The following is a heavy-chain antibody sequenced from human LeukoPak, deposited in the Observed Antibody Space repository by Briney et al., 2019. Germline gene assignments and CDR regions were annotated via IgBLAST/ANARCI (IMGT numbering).Heavy chain of an antibody. D-gene: IGHD2-2*01. V-gene: IGHV4-31*03. CDR1: GGSISSGGYY. CDR3: ARDGGYCSSTSCYFDY. CDR2: IYYSGST. J-gene: IGHJ4*02. Sequence: SEPLSLTCTVSGGSISSGGYYWSWIRQHPGKGLEWNGYIYYSGSTYYNPSLKSRVTISVDTSKNQFSLKLSSVTAADTAVYYCARDGGYCSSTSCYFDYWGQGTLVTVSS.